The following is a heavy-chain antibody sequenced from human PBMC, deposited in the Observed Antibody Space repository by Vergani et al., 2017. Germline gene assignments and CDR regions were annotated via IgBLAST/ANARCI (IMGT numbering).Heavy chain of an antibody. Sequence: QVQLVESGGGVVQPGGSLRLSCAASGFTFSSYGMHWVRQAPGKGLEWVAFIRYDGSNKYYADSVKGRFTISRDNSKNTLYLQMNSLRAEDTAVYYCATVGWFGEPKGFDPWGQGTLVTVSS. CDR2: IRYDGSNK. CDR1: GFTFSSYG. CDR3: ATVGWFGEPKGFDP. V-gene: IGHV3-30*02. D-gene: IGHD3-10*01. J-gene: IGHJ5*02.